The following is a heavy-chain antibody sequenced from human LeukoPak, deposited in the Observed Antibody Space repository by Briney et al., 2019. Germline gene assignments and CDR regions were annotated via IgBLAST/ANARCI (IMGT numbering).Heavy chain of an antibody. CDR1: GFTFSSYW. CDR2: TYSDGSST. J-gene: IGHJ5*02. CDR3: ARDRPKLAVPAAIIGWFDP. Sequence: GGSLRLSCAASGFTFSSYWMHWVRHAPGKGLVWVSCTYSDGSSTSDADSVKGRFTISRDNAKNTLYLQMNSLRAEDTAVYYCARDRPKLAVPAAIIGWFDPWGQGTLVTVSS. D-gene: IGHD2-2*01. V-gene: IGHV3-74*01.